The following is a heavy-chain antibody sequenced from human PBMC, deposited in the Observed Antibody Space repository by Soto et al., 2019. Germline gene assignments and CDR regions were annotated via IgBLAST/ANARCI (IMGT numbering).Heavy chain of an antibody. CDR3: TTDLYCTNGVCYLGY. Sequence: SVSNAWMNWVRQAPGKGPEWVGRIKSKTDGGTTDYAAPVKGRFTISRDDSKNTLYLQMNSLKTEDTAVYYCTTDLYCTNGVCYLGYWGQGTLVTVSS. V-gene: IGHV3-15*07. D-gene: IGHD2-8*01. CDR1: SVSNAW. CDR2: IKSKTDGGTT. J-gene: IGHJ4*02.